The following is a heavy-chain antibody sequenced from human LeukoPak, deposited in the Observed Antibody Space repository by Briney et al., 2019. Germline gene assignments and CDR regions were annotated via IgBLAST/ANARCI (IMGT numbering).Heavy chain of an antibody. CDR1: GFTFDDYA. Sequence: GGSLRLSCAASGFTFDDYAMHWVRQAPGKGLEWVSGISWNSGSIGYADSVKGRFTISRDNAKNSLYLQMNSLRAEDTALYYCEKDISLWSNGDSFDYWGQGPLVPVSS. CDR2: ISWNSGSI. J-gene: IGHJ4*02. CDR3: EKDISLWSNGDSFDY. D-gene: IGHD4-17*01. V-gene: IGHV3-9*01.